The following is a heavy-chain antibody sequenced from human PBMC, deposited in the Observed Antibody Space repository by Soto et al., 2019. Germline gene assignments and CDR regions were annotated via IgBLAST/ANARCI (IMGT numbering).Heavy chain of an antibody. CDR1: GVTFSSYA. V-gene: IGHV1-69*01. D-gene: IGHD6-19*01. Sequence: QVQLVQSGAEVKKPGSSVKVSCKASGVTFSSYAISWVRQAPGQGLEWMGGIIPIFGTANYAQKFQGRVTITADESTSSAYIELRILRSEDTAMYYCARGGPIGSGWYHKDYFDYWGQGTLVTVST. J-gene: IGHJ4*02. CDR2: IIPIFGTA. CDR3: ARGGPIGSGWYHKDYFDY.